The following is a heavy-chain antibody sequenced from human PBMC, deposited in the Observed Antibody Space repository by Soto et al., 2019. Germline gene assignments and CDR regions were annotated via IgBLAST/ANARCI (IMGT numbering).Heavy chain of an antibody. CDR3: ARGSSGWQYSWFDP. CDR1: GGSISSYY. Sequence: QVQLQESGPGLVKPSETLSLTCTVSGGSISSYYWRWIRQPAGKGLEWIGRIYTSGSTNYNPSLRSRVTMSVDTSNNQFSLKLSSVTAADTAVYYCARGSSGWQYSWFDPWGHGTLVTVSS. V-gene: IGHV4-4*07. CDR2: IYTSGST. J-gene: IGHJ5*02. D-gene: IGHD6-19*01.